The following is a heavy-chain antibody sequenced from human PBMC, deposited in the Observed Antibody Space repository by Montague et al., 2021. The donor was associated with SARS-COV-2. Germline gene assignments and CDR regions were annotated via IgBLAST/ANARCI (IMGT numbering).Heavy chain of an antibody. V-gene: IGHV4-4*02. D-gene: IGHD3-10*01. J-gene: IGHJ6*02. CDR3: ARVHPLWFGELLLDYYYYYGMDV. CDR2: IYHSGST. Sequence: SETLSLTCTVSGGSISSSNWWSWVRQPPGKGLEWIGEIYHSGSTNCNPSLKSRVTISVDKSKNQFSLKLSSVTAADTAVYYCARVHPLWFGELLLDYYYYYGMDVWGQGTTVTVSS. CDR1: GGSISSSNW.